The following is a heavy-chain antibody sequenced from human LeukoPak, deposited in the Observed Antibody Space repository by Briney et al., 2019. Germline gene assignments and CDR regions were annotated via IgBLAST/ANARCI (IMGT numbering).Heavy chain of an antibody. D-gene: IGHD3-10*01. CDR1: GDSINGGYY. J-gene: IGHJ4*02. CDR2: IYHSGRT. CDR3: ARDRPDYYASGSYGPNYFDS. Sequence: PSETLSLTCSVSGDSINGGYYWGWIRPPPGKGLQWIATIYHSGRTYYNPSFTSRVTISVDTSKNQFSLKLTSVTAADSAVYYCARDRPDYYASGSYGPNYFDSWGQGTLVTVSS. V-gene: IGHV4-38-2*02.